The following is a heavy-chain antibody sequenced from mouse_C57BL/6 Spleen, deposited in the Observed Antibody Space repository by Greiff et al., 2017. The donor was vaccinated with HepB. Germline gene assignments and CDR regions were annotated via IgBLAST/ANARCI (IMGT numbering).Heavy chain of an antibody. CDR3: ATYDYEIAY. J-gene: IGHJ3*01. Sequence: VQLQQSVAELVRPGASVKLSCTASGFNSKNTYMHWVKQRPEQGLEWIGRIDPANGNTKYAPKFQGKATITADTSSNTAYLQLSSLTSEDTAIYYCATYDYEIAYWGQGTLVTVSA. CDR2: IDPANGNT. CDR1: GFNSKNTY. V-gene: IGHV14-3*01. D-gene: IGHD2-4*01.